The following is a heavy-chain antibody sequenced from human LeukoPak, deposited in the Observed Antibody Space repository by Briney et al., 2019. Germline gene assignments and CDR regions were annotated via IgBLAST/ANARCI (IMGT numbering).Heavy chain of an antibody. CDR2: ISSSGNTI. CDR3: ATVRDSSSWYITRYYFDY. Sequence: PGGSLRLSCATSGFTFSDYYMSWIRQAPGKGLEWVSYISSSGNTIYYADSVKGRFTISRDNSKNTLFLQTNSLRVEDTAVYYCATVRDSSSWYITRYYFDYWGQGTLVTVSS. CDR1: GFTFSDYY. J-gene: IGHJ4*02. V-gene: IGHV3-11*04. D-gene: IGHD6-13*01.